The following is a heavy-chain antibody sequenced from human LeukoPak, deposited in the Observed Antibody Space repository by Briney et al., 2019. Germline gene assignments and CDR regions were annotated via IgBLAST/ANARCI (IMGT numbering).Heavy chain of an antibody. D-gene: IGHD6-13*01. V-gene: IGHV1-2*02. CDR1: GYTFSDYH. Sequence: ASVKVSCKASGYTFSDYHIHWLRQAPGQGLEWMGWSNPSSGGTNYAEKFHGRVTMTRDTSTNTAYMELSRLRSDDTAVYFCTRVRALAAAGTGARYFQDWGQDTLVTVSS. CDR3: TRVRALAAAGTGARYFQD. CDR2: SNPSSGGT. J-gene: IGHJ1*01.